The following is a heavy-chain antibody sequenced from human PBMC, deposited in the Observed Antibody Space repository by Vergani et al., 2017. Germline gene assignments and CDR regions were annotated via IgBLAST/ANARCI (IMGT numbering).Heavy chain of an antibody. CDR3: ARHTCSSTSCFNWFDP. CDR2: INHSGST. D-gene: IGHD2-2*01. CDR1: GGSFSGYY. Sequence: QVQLQQWGAGLLKPSETLSLTCAVYGGSFSGYYWSWIRQPPGKGLEWIGEINHSGSTNYNPSLKSRVTISVDTSKNQFSLKLSSVTAANTAVYYCARHTCSSTSCFNWFDPWGQGTLVTVSS. V-gene: IGHV4-34*01. J-gene: IGHJ5*02.